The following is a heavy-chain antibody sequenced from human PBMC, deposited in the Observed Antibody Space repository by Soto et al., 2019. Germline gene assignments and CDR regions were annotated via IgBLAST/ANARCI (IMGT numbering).Heavy chain of an antibody. CDR2: ISYDGSNK. V-gene: IGHV3-30*18. J-gene: IGHJ4*02. CDR1: GFTLSSYG. CDR3: AKALGGFGEFVVDY. Sequence: GGSLRLSCAACGFTLSSYGMHWVRQAPGKGLEWVAVISYDGSNKYYADSVKGRFTISRDNSKNTLYLQMNSLRAEDTAVYYCAKALGGFGEFVVDYWGQGTLVTVSS. D-gene: IGHD3-10*01.